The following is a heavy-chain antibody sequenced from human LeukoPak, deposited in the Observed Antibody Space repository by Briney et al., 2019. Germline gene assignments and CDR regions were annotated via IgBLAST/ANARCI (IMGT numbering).Heavy chain of an antibody. V-gene: IGHV1-2*02. CDR1: GYTFTGYY. D-gene: IGHD4-23*01. J-gene: IGHJ4*02. CDR2: INPNSGDT. Sequence: ASVKVSCKASGYTFTGYYMHWVRQAPGQGLEWMGWINPNSGDTNYAQNFQGRVTVTRDTSISTAYMELSRLTSDDTAVYYCASKRVARPNSAFDYWGQGTLVTVSS. CDR3: ASKRVARPNSAFDY.